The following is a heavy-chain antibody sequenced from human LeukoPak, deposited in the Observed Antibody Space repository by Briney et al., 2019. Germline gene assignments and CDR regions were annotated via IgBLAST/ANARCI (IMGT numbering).Heavy chain of an antibody. Sequence: PSETLSLTCAVYGGSFSGYYWSWIRQPPGKGLEWIGYIYYSGSTNYNPSLKSRVTISVDTSKNQFSLKLSSVTAADTAVYYCARETSQKGAHYTDVWGKGTTVTISS. V-gene: IGHV4-59*01. CDR1: GGSFSGYY. D-gene: IGHD3-16*01. CDR3: ARETSQKGAHYTDV. CDR2: IYYSGST. J-gene: IGHJ6*03.